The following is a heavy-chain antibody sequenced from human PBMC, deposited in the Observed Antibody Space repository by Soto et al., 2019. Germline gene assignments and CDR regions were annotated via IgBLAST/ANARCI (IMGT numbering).Heavy chain of an antibody. D-gene: IGHD1-26*01. V-gene: IGHV1-69*01. CDR1: GGTFNSYS. CDR2: IIPIFGTA. Sequence: QVQLVQSGAEVKKPGSSVKVSCKASGGTFNSYSINWVRQAPGQGLEWMGEIIPIFGTANDSQKFQGRVTITADESTSKAYMELSSLGSEDTAVYYCARDGGRHSGGIDYWGQGALVTVSS. J-gene: IGHJ4*02. CDR3: ARDGGRHSGGIDY.